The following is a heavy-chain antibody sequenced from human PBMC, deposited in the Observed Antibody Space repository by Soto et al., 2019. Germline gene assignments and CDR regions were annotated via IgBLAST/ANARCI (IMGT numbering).Heavy chain of an antibody. J-gene: IGHJ6*02. CDR3: ARGHFAEQWLAYYYYYGMDV. CDR1: GYTFTSYD. CDR2: MNPNSGNT. V-gene: IGHV1-8*01. D-gene: IGHD6-19*01. Sequence: GASVKVSCKASGYTFTSYDINWVRQATGQGLEWMGWMNPNSGNTGYAQKFQGRVTMTRNTSISTAYMELSSLRSEDTAAYYCARGHFAEQWLAYYYYYGMDVWGQGATVTVSS.